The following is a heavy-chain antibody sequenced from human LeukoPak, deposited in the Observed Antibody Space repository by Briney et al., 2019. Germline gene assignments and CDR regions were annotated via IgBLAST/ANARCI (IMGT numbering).Heavy chain of an antibody. Sequence: PEGSLRLSCAASGFTFSSYSMNWVRQAPGKGLEWVSSISSSSSYIYYADSVKGRFTISRDNAKNSLYLQMNSLRAEDTAVYYCAGGLVVPAAPNWFDPWGQGTLVTVSS. CDR1: GFTFSSYS. J-gene: IGHJ5*02. CDR2: ISSSSSYI. CDR3: AGGLVVPAAPNWFDP. D-gene: IGHD2-2*01. V-gene: IGHV3-21*01.